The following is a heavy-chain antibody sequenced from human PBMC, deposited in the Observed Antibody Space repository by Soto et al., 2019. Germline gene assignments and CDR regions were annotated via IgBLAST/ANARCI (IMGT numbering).Heavy chain of an antibody. J-gene: IGHJ4*02. Sequence: GESLKISCAASGFTFSSYWMSWVRQAPGKGLEWVANIKQDGSEKYYVDSVKGRFTISRDNAKNSLYLQMNSLRAEDTAVYYCARKLGGGTTYYFDYWGQGTLVTVSS. D-gene: IGHD1-7*01. CDR2: IKQDGSEK. V-gene: IGHV3-7*05. CDR1: GFTFSSYW. CDR3: ARKLGGGTTYYFDY.